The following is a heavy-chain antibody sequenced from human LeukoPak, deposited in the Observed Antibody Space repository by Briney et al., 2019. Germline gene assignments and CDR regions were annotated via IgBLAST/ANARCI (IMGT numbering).Heavy chain of an antibody. CDR3: ARQLVPYNWFDP. D-gene: IGHD6-13*01. J-gene: IGHJ5*02. Sequence: PSETLSLTCTVSGGSISSYYWSWIRQPPGKGPEWIGYIYYSGSTNYNPSLKSRVTISVDTSKNQFSLKLSSVTAADTAVYYCARQLVPYNWFDPWGQGTLVTVSS. V-gene: IGHV4-59*08. CDR1: GGSISSYY. CDR2: IYYSGST.